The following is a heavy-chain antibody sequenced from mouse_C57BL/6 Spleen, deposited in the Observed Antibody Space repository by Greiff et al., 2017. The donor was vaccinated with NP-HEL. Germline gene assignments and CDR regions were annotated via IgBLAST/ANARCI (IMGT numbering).Heavy chain of an antibody. Sequence: EVQLQQSGPELVKPGASVKIPCKASGYTFTDYNMDWVKQSHGKSLEWIGDINPNNGGTIYNQKFKGKATLTVDKSSSTAYMELRSLTSEDTAVYYGSRRGYSSGYAMDYWGQGTSVTVSS. CDR2: INPNNGGT. J-gene: IGHJ4*01. CDR3: SRRGYSSGYAMDY. V-gene: IGHV1-18*01. D-gene: IGHD3-2*02. CDR1: GYTFTDYN.